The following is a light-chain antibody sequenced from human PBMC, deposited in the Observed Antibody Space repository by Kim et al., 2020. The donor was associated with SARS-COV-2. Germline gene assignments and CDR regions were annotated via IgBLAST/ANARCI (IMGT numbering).Light chain of an antibody. CDR1: SLRSYY. CDR2: GKN. CDR3: NSRDSNDNVV. J-gene: IGLJ2*01. Sequence: SSELTQDPAVSVALGQTVRITCQGDSLRSYYATWYQQKPGQATIVVIYGKNNRPSGIPDRFSGSNSGNTASLTITGTQAGDEADYYCNSRDSNDNVVFGGGTQLTVL. V-gene: IGLV3-19*01.